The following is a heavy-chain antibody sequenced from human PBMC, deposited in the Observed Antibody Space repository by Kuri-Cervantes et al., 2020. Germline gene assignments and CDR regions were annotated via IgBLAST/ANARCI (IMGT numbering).Heavy chain of an antibody. V-gene: IGHV1-18*01. CDR3: ARLRITIFGVVTAPFDY. CDR2: ISAYNGNT. J-gene: IGHJ4*02. Sequence: ASVKVSCKASGYTFTSYGISWVRQAPGQGPEWMGWISAYNGNTNYAQKLQGRVTMTTDTSTSTAYMELRSLRSDDTAVYYRARLRITIFGVVTAPFDYWGQGTLVTVSS. CDR1: GYTFTSYG. D-gene: IGHD3-3*01.